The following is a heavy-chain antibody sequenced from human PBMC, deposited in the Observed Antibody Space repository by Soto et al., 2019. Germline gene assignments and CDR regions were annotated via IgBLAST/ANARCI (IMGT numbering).Heavy chain of an antibody. J-gene: IGHJ1*01. CDR2: ISGSGGST. CDR1: GFTFSSYA. V-gene: IGHV3-23*01. D-gene: IGHD3-10*01. Sequence: SGGSLRLSCAASGFTFSSYAMSWVRQAPGKGLEWVSAISGSGGSTYYTDSVKGRFTISRDNSKNTLYLQMNSLRAEDTAVYYCAKDLRRYYYGSESSEHWGQGTLVTVSS. CDR3: AKDLRRYYYGSESSEH.